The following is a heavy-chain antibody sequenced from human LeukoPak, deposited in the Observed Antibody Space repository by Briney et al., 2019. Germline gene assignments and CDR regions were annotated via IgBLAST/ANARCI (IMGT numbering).Heavy chain of an antibody. Sequence: GGFLRLSCAASGLTFSSYWMSWVRQAPGKGLEWVANIKYDGSEKYYVDSVKGRFTISRDNAKNSLFLQMNSLRAEDTALYYCARDQDLAIAAAGGFDYWGQGTLVTVSS. CDR1: GLTFSSYW. CDR3: ARDQDLAIAAAGGFDY. D-gene: IGHD6-13*01. V-gene: IGHV3-7*01. CDR2: IKYDGSEK. J-gene: IGHJ4*02.